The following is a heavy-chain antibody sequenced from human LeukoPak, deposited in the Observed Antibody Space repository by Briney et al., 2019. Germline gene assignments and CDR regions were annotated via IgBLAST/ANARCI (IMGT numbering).Heavy chain of an antibody. Sequence: SVKVSCKASGGTFSSYAISWVRQAPGQGLEWMGRIIPILGIANYAQKFQGRVTITADKSTSTAYMELSSLRSEDTAVYYCARGVAYDSSGYYDYYYGMDVWGQGTLVTVSS. D-gene: IGHD3-22*01. V-gene: IGHV1-69*04. J-gene: IGHJ6*02. CDR2: IIPILGIA. CDR3: ARGVAYDSSGYYDYYYGMDV. CDR1: GGTFSSYA.